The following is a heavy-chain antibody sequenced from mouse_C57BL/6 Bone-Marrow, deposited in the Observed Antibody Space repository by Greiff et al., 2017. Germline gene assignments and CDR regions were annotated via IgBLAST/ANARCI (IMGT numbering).Heavy chain of an antibody. J-gene: IGHJ3*01. CDR2: ISSGGDYI. CDR3: TRDKGPAWFAY. D-gene: IGHD1-3*01. Sequence: VQVVESGEGLVKPGGSLKLSCAASGFTFSSYAMSWVRQTPEKRLEWVAYISSGGDYIYYADTVKGRFTISRDNARNTLYLQMSSLKSEDTAMYYCTRDKGPAWFAYWGQGTLVTVSA. V-gene: IGHV5-9-1*02. CDR1: GFTFSSYA.